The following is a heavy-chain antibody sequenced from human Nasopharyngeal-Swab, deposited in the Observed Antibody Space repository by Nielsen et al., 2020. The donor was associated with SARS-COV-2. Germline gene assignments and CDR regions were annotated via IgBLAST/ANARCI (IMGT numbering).Heavy chain of an antibody. J-gene: IGHJ6*02. CDR2: ISRSSTYI. CDR1: GFTFSTYS. V-gene: IGHV3-21*01. CDR3: AREGGSRVLEGPYYFNGMDV. D-gene: IGHD3-3*01. Sequence: GGSLRLSCAASGFTFSTYSMNWVRQAPGKGLEWVASISRSSTYIFYADSVKGRFTISRDNAKNSLYLQMDSLRAEDTAVYYCAREGGSRVLEGPYYFNGMDVWGQGTTVTVSS.